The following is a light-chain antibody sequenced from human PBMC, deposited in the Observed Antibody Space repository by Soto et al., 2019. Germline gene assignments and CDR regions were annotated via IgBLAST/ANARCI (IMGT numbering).Light chain of an antibody. Sequence: EIVLTQSPGARSLSPGERATPFCRASQSVSSSYLAWYQQKPGEPPRLLIYGASSRATGIPDMCSGSGSGTVFTLTSSRLEPEDVAVFYCQHYSTLPITLGQGTRLEIK. V-gene: IGKV3-20*01. CDR2: GAS. CDR3: QHYSTLPIT. J-gene: IGKJ5*01. CDR1: QSVSSSY.